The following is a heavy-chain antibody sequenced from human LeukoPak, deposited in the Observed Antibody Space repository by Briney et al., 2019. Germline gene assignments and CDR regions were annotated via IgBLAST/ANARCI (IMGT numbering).Heavy chain of an antibody. D-gene: IGHD3-22*01. Sequence: PSETLSLTCTVSGGSISSYYWSWIRQPPGKGLEWIGYIYYSGSTNYNPSLKSRVTISVDTSKNQFSLKLSSVTAADTAVYYCARDFAGYYNDSSGYYGDALDIWGQGTMVTVSS. CDR1: GGSISSYY. J-gene: IGHJ3*02. CDR2: IYYSGST. CDR3: ARDFAGYYNDSSGYYGDALDI. V-gene: IGHV4-59*01.